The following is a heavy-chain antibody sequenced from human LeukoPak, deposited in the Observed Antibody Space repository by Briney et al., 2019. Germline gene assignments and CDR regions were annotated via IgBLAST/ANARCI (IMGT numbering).Heavy chain of an antibody. V-gene: IGHV1-8*03. CDR1: GYTFTSYD. CDR2: MNPNSGNT. D-gene: IGHD2-15*01. CDR3: ARGLEGCSGGSCYTARYYYYMDV. J-gene: IGHJ6*03. Sequence: ASVKVSCKASGYTFTSYDINWVRQATGQGLEWMGWMNPNSGNTGYAQKFQGRVTITRNTSISTAYMELSSLRSEDTAVYYCARGLEGCSGGSCYTARYYYYMDVWGKGTTVTASS.